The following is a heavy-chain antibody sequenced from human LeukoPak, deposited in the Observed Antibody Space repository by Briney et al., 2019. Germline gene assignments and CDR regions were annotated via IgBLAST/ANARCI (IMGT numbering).Heavy chain of an antibody. CDR1: GCTFTSYD. CDR3: ATWGYDILTGYPFDI. V-gene: IGHV1-8*01. Sequence: ASVKVSCKASGCTFTSYDINWVRQATGQGLEWMGWMSPNSGNTGYAQKFQGRVTMTRNTSISTAYMELSSLRSEDTAVYYCATWGYDILTGYPFDIWGQGTMVTVSS. D-gene: IGHD3-9*01. CDR2: MSPNSGNT. J-gene: IGHJ3*02.